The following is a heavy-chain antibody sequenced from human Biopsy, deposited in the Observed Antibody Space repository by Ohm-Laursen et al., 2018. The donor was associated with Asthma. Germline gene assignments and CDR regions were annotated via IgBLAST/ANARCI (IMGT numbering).Heavy chain of an antibody. J-gene: IGHJ4*02. D-gene: IGHD2-8*02. Sequence: SLRLSCAASGFTVSRDHMFWVRQAPGKGLEWVSVIYSGGTSDTADSVRGRFTISRDFYKNTLSLQMNSLRAEDTAVYYCARGDTGGWSQYYFDYWGQGTLVTVSS. CDR1: GFTVSRDH. V-gene: IGHV3-53*01. CDR2: IYSGGTS. CDR3: ARGDTGGWSQYYFDY.